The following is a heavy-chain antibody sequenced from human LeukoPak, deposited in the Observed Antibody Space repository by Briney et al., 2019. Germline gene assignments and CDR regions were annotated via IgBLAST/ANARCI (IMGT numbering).Heavy chain of an antibody. Sequence: GGSLRLSCAASGFTFSNACMSWVRQAPGKGLDWVGGIKSKTDRGTTDYAAPVKARFTISRDDSENTLYMQMNSLKTEDTAVYYCTTGYYVAWYMDVWGKGTTVTVSS. V-gene: IGHV3-15*01. D-gene: IGHD3-22*01. CDR3: TTGYYVAWYMDV. CDR2: IKSKTDRGTT. CDR1: GFTFSNAC. J-gene: IGHJ6*03.